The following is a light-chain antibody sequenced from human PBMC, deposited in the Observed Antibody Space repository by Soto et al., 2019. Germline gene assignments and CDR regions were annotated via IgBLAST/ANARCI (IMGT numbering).Light chain of an antibody. Sequence: QSALTQPRSVSGSPGQSVTISCTGTSSDVGGYNYVSWYQQHPGKAPKLMIYAVSKRPSGVPDRFSGSKSGNTASLTISGLQAEDEADYYCCSYAGSYTVVFGGGTQLTVL. CDR3: CSYAGSYTVV. CDR2: AVS. J-gene: IGLJ3*02. V-gene: IGLV2-11*01. CDR1: SSDVGGYNY.